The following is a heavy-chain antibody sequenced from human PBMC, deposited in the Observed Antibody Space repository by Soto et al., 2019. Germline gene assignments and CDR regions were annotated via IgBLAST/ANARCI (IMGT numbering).Heavy chain of an antibody. D-gene: IGHD6-13*01. CDR2: INAGNGNT. V-gene: IGHV1-3*01. Sequence: QVQLVQSGAEVKKPGASVKVSCKASGYTFTSYAMHWVRQAPGQRLEWMGWINAGNGNTKYSQKFQGRVTITRDTSASSAHMELSSLRSEDTAVYYWASGPYSRNKWWFDPWGQGTLVTVSS. CDR1: GYTFTSYA. CDR3: ASGPYSRNKWWFDP. J-gene: IGHJ5*02.